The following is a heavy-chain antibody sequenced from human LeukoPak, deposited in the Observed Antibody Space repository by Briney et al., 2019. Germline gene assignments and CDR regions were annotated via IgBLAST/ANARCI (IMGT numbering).Heavy chain of an antibody. D-gene: IGHD3-10*01. CDR1: GGSFSGYY. V-gene: IGHV4-34*01. J-gene: IGHJ4*02. CDR2: INHSGST. Sequence: SETLSLTCAVYGGSFSGYYWSWIRQPPGKGLEWIGEINHSGSTNYNLSLKSRVTISVDTSKNQFSLKLSSVTAADTAVYYCARGRYYYGSGSYLIDYWGQGTLVTVSS. CDR3: ARGRYYYGSGSYLIDY.